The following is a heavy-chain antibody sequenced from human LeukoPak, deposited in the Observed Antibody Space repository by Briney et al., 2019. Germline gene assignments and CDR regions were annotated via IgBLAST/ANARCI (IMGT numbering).Heavy chain of an antibody. CDR1: GGSFSGYC. CDR3: ARIGQLASYYYGMDV. CDR2: INHSGST. D-gene: IGHD6-6*01. J-gene: IGHJ6*02. Sequence: PSETLSLTCAVYGGSFSGYCWSWIRQPPGKGLEWIGEINHSGSTNYNPSLKSRVTISVDTSKNQFSLKLSSVTAADTAVYYCARIGQLASYYYGMDVWGQGTTVTVSS. V-gene: IGHV4-34*01.